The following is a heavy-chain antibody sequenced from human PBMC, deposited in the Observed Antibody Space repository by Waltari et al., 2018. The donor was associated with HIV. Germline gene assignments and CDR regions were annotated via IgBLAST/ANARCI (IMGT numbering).Heavy chain of an antibody. D-gene: IGHD5-12*01. CDR3: ARQRRGYGLLSYYYGMDV. CDR1: GGSISSSSYY. V-gene: IGHV4-39*01. J-gene: IGHJ6*02. Sequence: QLQLQESGPGLVKPSETLSLTCTVSGGSISSSSYYWGWIRQPPGKGLEWIGSIYYSGSTYYNPSLKSRVTISVDTSKNQFSLKLSSVTAADTAVYYCARQRRGYGLLSYYYGMDVWGQGTTVTVSS. CDR2: IYYSGST.